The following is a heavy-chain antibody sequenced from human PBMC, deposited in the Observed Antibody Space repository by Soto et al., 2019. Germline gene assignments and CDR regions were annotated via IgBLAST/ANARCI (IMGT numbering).Heavy chain of an antibody. Sequence: ASVKVSCKASGYTFTSYAMHWVRQAPGQRLEWMGWINAGNGNTKYSQKFQGRVTITRDTSASTAYMELSSLRAEDTAVYYCARVDTFDSSASLAYGMDVWGQGTTVNVSS. CDR3: ARVDTFDSSASLAYGMDV. V-gene: IGHV1-3*01. CDR2: INAGNGNT. J-gene: IGHJ6*02. D-gene: IGHD6-6*01. CDR1: GYTFTSYA.